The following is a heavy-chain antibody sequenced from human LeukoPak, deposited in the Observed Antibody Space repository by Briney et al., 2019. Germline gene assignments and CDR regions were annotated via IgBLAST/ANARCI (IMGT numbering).Heavy chain of an antibody. Sequence: TSETLSFTCAVYGGSFSGYYWSWIRQPPGKGLEWIGEINHSGSTNYNPSLKSRVTISVDTSKNQFSLKLSSVTAADTAVYYCARAIPGFDYWGQGTLVTVSS. CDR3: ARAIPGFDY. V-gene: IGHV4-34*01. CDR1: GGSFSGYY. CDR2: INHSGST. J-gene: IGHJ4*02.